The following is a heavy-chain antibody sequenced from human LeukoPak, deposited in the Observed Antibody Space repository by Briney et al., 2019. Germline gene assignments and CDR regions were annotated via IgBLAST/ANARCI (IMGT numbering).Heavy chain of an antibody. CDR3: AKDRYCSGGLCYADAFDV. Sequence: PGRSLRLSCAASGFSFSDYAMAWVRQAPGKGLQWVSDITGSGTRTDHADSVRGRFIISRDNSKNELYLQMNSLRVEDTAIYFCAKDRYCSGGLCYADAFDVWGQGIVVTVSS. CDR1: GFSFSDYA. J-gene: IGHJ3*01. D-gene: IGHD6-19*01. CDR2: ITGSGTRT. V-gene: IGHV3-23*01.